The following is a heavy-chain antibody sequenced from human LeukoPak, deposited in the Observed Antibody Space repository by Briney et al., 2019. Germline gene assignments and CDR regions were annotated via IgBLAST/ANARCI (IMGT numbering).Heavy chain of an antibody. CDR3: ARVRGAISYSDY. Sequence: GGSRNPSVEALEPTLGTITMNGSPKAQGKGLNGSSSISSSGDFIYYADSVKGRFTISRDNAENSLYLQMNSLRAEDTAVYYCARVRGAISYSDYWGQGTLVTVSS. CDR2: ISSSGDFI. D-gene: IGHD3-3*01. J-gene: IGHJ4*02. CDR1: EPTLGTIT. V-gene: IGHV3-21*01.